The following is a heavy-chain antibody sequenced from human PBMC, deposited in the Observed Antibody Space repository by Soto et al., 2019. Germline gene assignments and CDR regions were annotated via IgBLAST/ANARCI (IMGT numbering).Heavy chain of an antibody. CDR2: INGDATST. J-gene: IGHJ6*02. D-gene: IGHD6-13*01. CDR1: GFTLNNYW. CDR3: ARGDIAAETFFYYYGMDL. Sequence: QLVESGGGLVQPGGSLRLSCAASGFTLNNYWMHWVRQAPGMGLVWVSRINGDATSTSYADSVKGRFTISRDNARNTLYLQMNSLRAEDTALYYYARGDIAAETFFYYYGMDLWGQGTTVTVS. V-gene: IGHV3-74*01.